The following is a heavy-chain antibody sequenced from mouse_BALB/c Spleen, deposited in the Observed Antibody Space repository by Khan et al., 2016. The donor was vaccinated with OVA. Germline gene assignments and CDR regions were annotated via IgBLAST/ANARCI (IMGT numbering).Heavy chain of an antibody. CDR1: GYTFINYW. CDR3: ARRGRRWDFDY. V-gene: IGHV1-7*01. J-gene: IGHJ2*01. D-gene: IGHD1-1*01. Sequence: QVQLKQSGAELAKPGASVKMSCKASGYTFINYWILWVKQRPGQGLEWIGYINPSTGYTEYNQNFKDKATLTADKSSSTAYMQLSSLTSEDYAVYYCARRGRRWDFDYWGQGTTLTVSS. CDR2: INPSTGYT.